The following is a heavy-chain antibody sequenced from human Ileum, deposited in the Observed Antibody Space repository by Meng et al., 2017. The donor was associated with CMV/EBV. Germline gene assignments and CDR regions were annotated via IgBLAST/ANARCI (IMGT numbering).Heavy chain of an antibody. CDR3: ARWSVGTMNHY. CDR2: IDCRGSGIRNFDCSGST. J-gene: IGHJ4*02. V-gene: IGHV4-39*01. D-gene: IGHD3-22*01. Sequence: GSLRLSCAASGFTFSSYAMSWVRQAPGKGLEWIGSIDCRGSGIRNFDCSGSTYYHSSLTSRVTISVDTSTNQLSLKLTSVTAADTAVYHCARWSVGTMNHYWGQGTLVTVSS. CDR1: GFTFSSYA.